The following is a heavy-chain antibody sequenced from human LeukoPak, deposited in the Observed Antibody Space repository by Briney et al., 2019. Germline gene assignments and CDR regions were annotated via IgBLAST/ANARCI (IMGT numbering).Heavy chain of an antibody. V-gene: IGHV3-53*01. Sequence: GGSLRLSCAASGFTVSSNYMSWVRQAPGKGLEWVSFIYSDGSTYYADSVKGRFTISRDTSKNTLYLQMNSLRAEDTAVYFCARVVTGTTYLRLYYFDSWGQGTLVTVSS. CDR1: GFTVSSNY. D-gene: IGHD1-7*01. J-gene: IGHJ4*02. CDR2: IYSDGST. CDR3: ARVVTGTTYLRLYYFDS.